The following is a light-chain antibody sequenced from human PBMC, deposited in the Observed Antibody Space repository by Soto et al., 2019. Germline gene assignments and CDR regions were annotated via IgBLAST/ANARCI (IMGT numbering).Light chain of an antibody. CDR3: SSYTSSSTPLYV. Sequence: QSVLTQPASVSGSPGQSITIPCTGTSSDVVGYNYVSWYQQHPGKAPKLMIYDVSNRPSGVSNRFSGSKSGNTASLTISGLQAEDEADYYCSSYTSSSTPLYVFGTGTKVTVL. J-gene: IGLJ1*01. CDR1: SSDVVGYNY. V-gene: IGLV2-14*01. CDR2: DVS.